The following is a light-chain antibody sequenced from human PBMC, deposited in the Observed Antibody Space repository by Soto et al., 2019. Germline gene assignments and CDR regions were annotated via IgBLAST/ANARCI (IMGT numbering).Light chain of an antibody. V-gene: IGKV1-39*01. CDR1: QNINTY. CDR3: QESYSTQYT. Sequence: DVQLTQSPSSLSASVGDRVTISCRASQNINTYLNWYQHKPGKAPNLLIYAASTVHTGVTLRFSGSGSGTDFTLTISSLESEDFATYYCQESYSTQYTFGQGTKLGI. J-gene: IGKJ2*01. CDR2: AAS.